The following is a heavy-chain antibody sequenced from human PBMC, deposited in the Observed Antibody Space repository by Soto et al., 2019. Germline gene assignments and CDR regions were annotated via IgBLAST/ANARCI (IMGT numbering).Heavy chain of an antibody. CDR2: IIPIFGTP. CDR3: ATNEGRDGYSFDY. CDR1: GVTFSRQD. Sequence: SVKVSCKASGVTFSRQDMRWVRQAPGQGLEWMGGIIPIFGTPQYEEKFQDRVTITADESTSTAYMELSSLTSEDTAVYYCATNEGRDGYSFDYWGQGPMVTLSP. V-gene: IGHV1-69*13. D-gene: IGHD5-12*01. J-gene: IGHJ4*02.